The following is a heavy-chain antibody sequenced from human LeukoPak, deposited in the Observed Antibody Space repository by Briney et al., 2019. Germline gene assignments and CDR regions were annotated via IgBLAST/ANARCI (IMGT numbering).Heavy chain of an antibody. CDR2: INHSGST. V-gene: IGHV4-34*01. J-gene: IGHJ2*01. CDR3: ARVISIAECWYFDL. D-gene: IGHD3-3*01. CDR1: GGSFSGYY. Sequence: SETLSLTCAVYGGSFSGYYWSWIRQPPGKGLEWIGEINHSGSTNYNPSLKSRVTISVDTSKNQFSLKLSSVTAADTAMYYCARVISIAECWYFDLWGRGTLVTVSS.